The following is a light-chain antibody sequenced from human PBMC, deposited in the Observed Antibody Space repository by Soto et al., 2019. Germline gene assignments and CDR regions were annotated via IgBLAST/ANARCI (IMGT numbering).Light chain of an antibody. CDR1: QSISNW. Sequence: IQITQYPSPLSASGGDRVTITCRASQSISNWLAWYQQKPGKAPKLLIYKASSLERGVPSRFSGSGSGTEFTLTISSLQPDDFATYYCQQFNSYSITFGQGTRLEVK. CDR3: QQFNSYSIT. J-gene: IGKJ5*01. V-gene: IGKV1-5*03. CDR2: KAS.